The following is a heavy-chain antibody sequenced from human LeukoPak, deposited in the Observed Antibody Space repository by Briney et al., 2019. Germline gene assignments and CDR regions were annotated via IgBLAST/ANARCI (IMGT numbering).Heavy chain of an antibody. CDR3: AKRGVVIRVILVGFHKEAYYFDS. D-gene: IGHD3-22*01. CDR1: GTTFSRSA. CDR2: VIPILGTT. J-gene: IGHJ4*02. V-gene: IGHV1-69*05. Sequence: SVKVSCKASGTTFSRSAISWVRQAPGQGLEWMGGVIPILGTTNYAQKFQDRVSITTDESTSTAYMEVSSLRAEDTAVYFCAKRGVVIRVILVGFHKEAYYFDSWGQGALVTVSS.